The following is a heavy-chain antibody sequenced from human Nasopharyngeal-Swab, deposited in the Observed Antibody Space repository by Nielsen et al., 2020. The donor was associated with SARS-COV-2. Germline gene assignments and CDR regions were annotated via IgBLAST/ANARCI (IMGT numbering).Heavy chain of an antibody. CDR3: ARDPRVLWSGYVHYYGMDV. CDR1: GFVVGTSY. Sequence: GESLKISCAASGFVVGTSYMSWVRQAPARGPGWVSMITSDGKTNYGDSVKGRFTITRDIPKNTLYLQMNSLRAEDTGVYYCARDPRVLWSGYVHYYGMDVWGQGTTVIVSS. CDR2: ITSDGKT. D-gene: IGHD3-3*01. J-gene: IGHJ6*02. V-gene: IGHV3-53*01.